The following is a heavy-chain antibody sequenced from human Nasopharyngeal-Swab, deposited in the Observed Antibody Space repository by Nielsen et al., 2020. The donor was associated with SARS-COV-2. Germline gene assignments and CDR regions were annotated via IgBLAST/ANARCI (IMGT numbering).Heavy chain of an antibody. J-gene: IGHJ6*02. D-gene: IGHD5-18*01. CDR2: ISSSSRYI. CDR3: AREEAMVNYYYYGMDV. Sequence: GESLKISCAAPGFTFSSYSMNWVRQAPGKGLEWVSSISSSSRYIYYADSVKGRFTISRDNAKNSLYLQMNSLRAEDTAVYYCAREEAMVNYYYYGMDVWGQGTTVTVSS. V-gene: IGHV3-21*01. CDR1: GFTFSSYS.